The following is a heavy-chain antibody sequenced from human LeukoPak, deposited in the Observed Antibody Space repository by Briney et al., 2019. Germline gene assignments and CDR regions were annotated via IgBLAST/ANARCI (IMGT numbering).Heavy chain of an antibody. J-gene: IGHJ4*02. Sequence: PGGSLRLSXAASGFTFSGSAMHWVRQPSGKGLEWVGRIRSKANSYATAYAASVKGRFTISRDDSKNTAYLQMNSLKTEDTAVYYCTRHTVAAGTKSVDYWGQGTLVTVSS. CDR3: TRHTVAAGTKSVDY. CDR1: GFTFSGSA. D-gene: IGHD6-13*01. CDR2: IRSKANSYAT. V-gene: IGHV3-73*01.